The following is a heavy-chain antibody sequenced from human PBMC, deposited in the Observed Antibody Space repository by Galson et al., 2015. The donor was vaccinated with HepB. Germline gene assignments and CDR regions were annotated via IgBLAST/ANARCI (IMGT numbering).Heavy chain of an antibody. V-gene: IGHV3-21*01. Sequence: SLRLSCAASGFTFSSYSMNWVRQAPGKGLEWVSSISSSSSYIYYADSVKGRFTISRDNAKNSLYLQMNSLRAEDTAAYYCARDDSSSPGAGDYYYGMDVWGQGTTVTVSS. CDR1: GFTFSSYS. CDR2: ISSSSSYI. CDR3: ARDDSSSPGAGDYYYGMDV. J-gene: IGHJ6*02. D-gene: IGHD6-6*01.